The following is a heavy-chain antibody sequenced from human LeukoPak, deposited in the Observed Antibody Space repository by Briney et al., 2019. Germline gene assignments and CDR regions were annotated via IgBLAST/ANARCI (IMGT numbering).Heavy chain of an antibody. CDR3: ARRRSSWENYYYMDV. Sequence: GGSLRLSCAASGFTFSGSAMHWVRQASGKGLEWVSSISTSSSYIHYADSVKGRFTISRDNAKNSLYLQMNSLRVEDTAVYYCARRRSSWENYYYMDVWGKGTTVTVSS. J-gene: IGHJ6*03. V-gene: IGHV3-21*01. CDR1: GFTFSGSA. CDR2: ISTSSSYI. D-gene: IGHD6-13*01.